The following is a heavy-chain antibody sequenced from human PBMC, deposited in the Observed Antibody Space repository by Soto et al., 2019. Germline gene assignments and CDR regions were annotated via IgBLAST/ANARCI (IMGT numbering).Heavy chain of an antibody. Sequence: QVQLQEWGPGLVKPSQTLSLTCTVSGDSVSGGDSYWSWIRQPPGKALEWIGYTSFSGYTSYTPSLKSRVTISVDMSKSQFSLRLTSVTAADTAIYYCVRGGNPYHYATSGPGTFDKWGQGTLVSVSS. CDR1: GDSVSGGDSY. D-gene: IGHD3-22*01. CDR3: VRGGNPYHYATSGPGTFDK. J-gene: IGHJ4*02. CDR2: TSFSGYT. V-gene: IGHV4-30-4*01.